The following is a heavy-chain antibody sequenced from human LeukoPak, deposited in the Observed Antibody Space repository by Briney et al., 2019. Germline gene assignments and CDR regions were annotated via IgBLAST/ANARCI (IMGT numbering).Heavy chain of an antibody. Sequence: ESGPALVEPTQTLTLTCTFSGFSLTTSGICVNWIRQPPGKALEWLARIDRDEDKYFDTSLKTRLTISKDTSKNQVVLRMINVDPGDTGTYYCARMGCGVYPNYFDFWGQGILVTVSS. CDR3: ARMGCGVYPNYFDF. D-gene: IGHD2-8*01. CDR1: GFSLTTSGIC. CDR2: IDRDEDK. V-gene: IGHV2-70*11. J-gene: IGHJ4*02.